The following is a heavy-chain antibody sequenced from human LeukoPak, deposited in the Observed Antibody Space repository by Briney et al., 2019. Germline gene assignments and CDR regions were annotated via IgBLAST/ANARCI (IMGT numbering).Heavy chain of an antibody. J-gene: IGHJ6*02. D-gene: IGHD3-9*01. Sequence: GASVKVSCKASGYTFTGYYMHWVRQAPGQGLEWMGWINPNSGGTNYAQKFQGRVTMARDTSISTAYMELSRLRSDDTAVYYCARDNLILTGYFTRGMDVWGQGTTVTVSS. CDR1: GYTFTGYY. V-gene: IGHV1-2*02. CDR3: ARDNLILTGYFTRGMDV. CDR2: INPNSGGT.